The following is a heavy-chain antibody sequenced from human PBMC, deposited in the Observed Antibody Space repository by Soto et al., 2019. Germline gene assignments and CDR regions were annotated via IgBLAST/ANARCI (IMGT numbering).Heavy chain of an antibody. CDR1: GYTLTELS. D-gene: IGHD6-25*01. J-gene: IGHJ6*02. V-gene: IGHV1-24*01. CDR2: FDPEDGET. Sequence: ASVTVSCKVSGYTLTELSMYWVRQAPGKGLEWMGGFDPEDGETIYAQKFQGRVTMTEDTSTDTAYMELSSLRSEDTAVYYCATRPSGLPHYGMDVWGQGTTVTSP. CDR3: ATRPSGLPHYGMDV.